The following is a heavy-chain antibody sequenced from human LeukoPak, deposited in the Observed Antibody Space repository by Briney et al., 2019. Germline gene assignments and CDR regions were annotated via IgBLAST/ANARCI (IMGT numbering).Heavy chain of an antibody. V-gene: IGHV4-59*08. D-gene: IGHD1-1*01. J-gene: IGHJ1*01. CDR3: AGFLTGTDPPNDFHP. Sequence: PSETLSLTCTVSGGSISSYYWSWIRQPPGKGLEVVGHIYYSGSTNYNPSLESRVTVSLDTSKNQFSLKLTSVTAADTAVYYCAGFLTGTDPPNDFHPWGRDTLVTVSS. CDR1: GGSISSYY. CDR2: IYYSGST.